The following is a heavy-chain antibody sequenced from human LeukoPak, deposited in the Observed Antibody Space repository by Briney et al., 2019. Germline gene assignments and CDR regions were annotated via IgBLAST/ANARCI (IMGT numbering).Heavy chain of an antibody. V-gene: IGHV3-23*01. Sequence: GGSLRLSCAASGFTFSSYAMTWVRQAPGKGLEWVSVICDSGGSTSYAVSVKGRFTISRDNSKNTLYMQMNSLRAEDTAVYSCARDWSCDYWGQGTLVTVSS. CDR1: GFTFSSYA. D-gene: IGHD1-26*01. CDR3: ARDWSCDY. J-gene: IGHJ4*02. CDR2: ICDSGGST.